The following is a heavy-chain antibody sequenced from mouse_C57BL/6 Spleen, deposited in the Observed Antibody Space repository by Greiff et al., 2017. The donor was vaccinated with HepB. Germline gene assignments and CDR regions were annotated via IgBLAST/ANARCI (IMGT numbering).Heavy chain of an antibody. CDR1: GFSLTSYG. D-gene: IGHD2-5*01. CDR3: ASSNPYYYAMDY. V-gene: IGHV2-6*03. CDR2: IWSDGST. J-gene: IGHJ4*01. Sequence: VKLQESGPGLVAPSQSLSITCTVSGFSLTSYGVHWVRQPPGKGLEWLVVIWSDGSTTYNSALKSRLSISKDNSKSQVFLKMNSLQTDDTAMYYCASSNPYYYAMDYWGQGTSVTVSS.